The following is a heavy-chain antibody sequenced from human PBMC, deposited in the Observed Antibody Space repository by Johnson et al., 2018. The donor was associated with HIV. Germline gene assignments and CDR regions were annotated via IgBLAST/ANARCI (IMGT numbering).Heavy chain of an antibody. CDR2: IRYDGSNK. CDR3: ARDLYYPPSRKPFSSGWYNDAFDI. Sequence: VQVVESGGGVVQPGRSMRLSCAASALNFSDYSMHWVRQAPGKGLEWVAFIRYDGSNKYYADSVKGRFTISRDNSKNTVYLQMNSLRAEDTAVYYCARDLYYPPSRKPFSSGWYNDAFDIWGQGTMVTVSS. CDR1: ALNFSDYS. J-gene: IGHJ3*02. D-gene: IGHD6-19*01. V-gene: IGHV3-30*02.